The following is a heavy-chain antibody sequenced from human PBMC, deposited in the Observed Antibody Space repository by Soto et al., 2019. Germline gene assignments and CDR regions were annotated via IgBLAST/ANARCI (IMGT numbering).Heavy chain of an antibody. J-gene: IGHJ3*02. CDR3: ARESRVGPGYCSGGSCYSGAFDI. Sequence: ASVKVSCKASGYTFTSYGISWVRQAPGQGLEWMGWISAYNGNTNYAQKLQGRVTMTTDTSTSTAYMELRSLRSDDTAVYYCARESRVGPGYCSGGSCYSGAFDIWGQGTMVTVSS. CDR2: ISAYNGNT. V-gene: IGHV1-18*01. D-gene: IGHD2-15*01. CDR1: GYTFTSYG.